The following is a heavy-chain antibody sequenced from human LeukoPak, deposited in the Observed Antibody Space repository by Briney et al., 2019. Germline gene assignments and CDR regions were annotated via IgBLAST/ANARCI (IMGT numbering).Heavy chain of an antibody. Sequence: PSETLSLTCTVSGGSISSRTYYWGWLRQPPGRGLEWIGSIYYSGSTFYNPSLKSRVTISVDTSKNQFSLKLSSVTAADTAVYYCARETSQKGAHYMDVWGKGTTVTISS. V-gene: IGHV4-39*07. CDR2: IYYSGST. D-gene: IGHD3-16*01. CDR3: ARETSQKGAHYMDV. CDR1: GGSISSRTYY. J-gene: IGHJ6*03.